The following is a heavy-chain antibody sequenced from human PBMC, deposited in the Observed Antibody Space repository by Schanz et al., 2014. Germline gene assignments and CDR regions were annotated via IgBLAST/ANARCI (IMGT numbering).Heavy chain of an antibody. J-gene: IGHJ6*02. D-gene: IGHD2-15*01. V-gene: IGHV3-23*04. CDR2: ISHSGGSK. CDR3: AKGMGYCSGGTCYDCYYYGLDV. Sequence: VQLVESGGGLVQPGGSLRLSCAASGFTFNSYAMTWVRQAPGKGLEWVSSISHSGGSKYYADSVKGRFTISRDNSENTLYLQMNSLSADDTAVFYCAKGMGYCSGGTCYDCYYYGLDVWGQGTTVTVSS. CDR1: GFTFNSYA.